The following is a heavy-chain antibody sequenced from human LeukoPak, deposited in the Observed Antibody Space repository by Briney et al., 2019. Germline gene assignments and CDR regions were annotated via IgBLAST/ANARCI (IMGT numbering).Heavy chain of an antibody. CDR2: IIPIFGIA. J-gene: IGHJ6*02. D-gene: IGHD2-2*01. CDR1: GYTFTSYD. Sequence: SVKVSCKASGYTFTSYDINWVRQATGQGLEWMGRIIPIFGIANYAQKFQGRVTITADKSTSTAYMELSSLRSEDTAVYYCARDPDIVVVPAAMVYYGMDGWGQGTTVTVSS. CDR3: ARDPDIVVVPAAMVYYGMDG. V-gene: IGHV1-69*04.